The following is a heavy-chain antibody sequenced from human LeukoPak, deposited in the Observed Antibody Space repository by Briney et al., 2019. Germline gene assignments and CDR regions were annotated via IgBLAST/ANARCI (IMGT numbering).Heavy chain of an antibody. J-gene: IGHJ5*02. CDR1: GFTFSNAW. Sequence: GGSLRLSCAASGFTFSNAWMSWVRQAPGKGLEWVGRIKSKTDGGTTDYAAPVKGRFTISRDDSKNTLYLQMNSLKTEDTAVYYCLVVPAAKNWFDPWGQGTLVTVSS. D-gene: IGHD2-2*01. CDR2: IKSKTDGGTT. V-gene: IGHV3-15*01. CDR3: LVVPAAKNWFDP.